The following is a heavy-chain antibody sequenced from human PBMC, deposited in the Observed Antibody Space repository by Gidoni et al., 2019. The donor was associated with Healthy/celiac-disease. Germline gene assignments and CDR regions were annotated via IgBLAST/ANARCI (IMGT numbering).Heavy chain of an antibody. V-gene: IGHV2-5*02. D-gene: IGHD2-15*01. CDR3: AHRWDVVVVAATWGVFDY. CDR1: GFSLSTSGVG. Sequence: QITLKESGPTLVKPTQTLTLTCTFSGFSLSTSGVGVGWIRQPPGKALEWLALIYWDDDKRYSPSLKSRLTITKDTSKNQVVLTMTNMDPVDTATYYCAHRWDVVVVAATWGVFDYWGQGTLVTVSS. CDR2: IYWDDDK. J-gene: IGHJ4*02.